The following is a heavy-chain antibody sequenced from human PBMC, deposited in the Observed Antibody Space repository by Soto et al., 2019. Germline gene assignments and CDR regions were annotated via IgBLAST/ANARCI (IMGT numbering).Heavy chain of an antibody. CDR2: IIPIFGTA. CDR3: ASEYCSSTSCYWWFDP. V-gene: IGHV1-69*13. D-gene: IGHD2-2*01. J-gene: IGHJ5*02. CDR1: GGTFSSYA. Sequence: SVKVSCKASGGTFSSYAISWVRQAPGQGLEWMGGIIPIFGTANYAQKFQGRVTITADESTSTAYMELSSLRSEDTAVYYCASEYCSSTSCYWWFDPWGQGTLVTVSS.